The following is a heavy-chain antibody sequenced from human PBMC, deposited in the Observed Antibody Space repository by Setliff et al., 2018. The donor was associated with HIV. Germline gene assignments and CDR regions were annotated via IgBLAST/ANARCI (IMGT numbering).Heavy chain of an antibody. Sequence: SETLSLTCAVYGGSFSCYYWSWIRQPPGKGLEWIGEINHSGSTNYNPSLKSRVTISVDTSKNQFSLKLSSVTAADTAVYYCARVYYDSSGYYSAIPYWYFDLWGRGTLVTVSS. CDR3: ARVYYDSSGYYSAIPYWYFDL. J-gene: IGHJ2*01. CDR1: GGSFSCYY. V-gene: IGHV4-34*01. D-gene: IGHD3-22*01. CDR2: INHSGST.